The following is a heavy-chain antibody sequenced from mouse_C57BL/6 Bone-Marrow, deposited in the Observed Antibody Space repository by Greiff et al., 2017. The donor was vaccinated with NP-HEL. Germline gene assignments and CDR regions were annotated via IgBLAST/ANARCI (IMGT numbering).Heavy chain of an antibody. CDR1: GFNIKDDY. J-gene: IGHJ4*01. Sequence: EVQLQQSGAELVRPGASVKLSCTASGFNIKDDYMHWVKQRPEQGLEWIGWIDPENGDTEYASKFQGKATITADTSSNTAYLQLSRLTSEDTAVDYCTTGYYAMDYGGQGTSVTVSA. CDR3: TTGYYAMDY. CDR2: IDPENGDT. V-gene: IGHV14-4*01.